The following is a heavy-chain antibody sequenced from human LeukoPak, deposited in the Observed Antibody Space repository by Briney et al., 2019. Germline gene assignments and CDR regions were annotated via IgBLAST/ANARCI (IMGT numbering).Heavy chain of an antibody. CDR1: GYTFTRYD. Sequence: GASVKVSCKASGYTFTRYDISWVRQAPGQGLEWMGWISTYNDNTHYAQKLQGRVTMTTDTSTSTVYMELKSLRSDDTAVYYCARIQSRIIAARPGNPAFDYWGRGTLVTVSS. CDR3: ARIQSRIIAARPGNPAFDY. V-gene: IGHV1-18*01. CDR2: ISTYNDNT. J-gene: IGHJ4*02. D-gene: IGHD6-6*01.